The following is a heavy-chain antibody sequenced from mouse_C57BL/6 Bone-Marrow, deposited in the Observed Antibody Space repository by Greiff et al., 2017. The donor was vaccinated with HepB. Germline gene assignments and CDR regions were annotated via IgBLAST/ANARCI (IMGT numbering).Heavy chain of an antibody. CDR2: IWRGGST. CDR3: ANGPNYYGSSQFAY. CDR1: GFSLTSYG. D-gene: IGHD1-1*01. Sequence: VKLQESGPGLVQPSQSLSITCTVSGFSLTSYGVHWVRQSPGKGLEWLGVIWRGGSTDYNAAFMSRLSITKDNSKSQVFFKMNSLQADDTAIYYCANGPNYYGSSQFAYWGQGTLVTVSA. J-gene: IGHJ3*01. V-gene: IGHV2-5*01.